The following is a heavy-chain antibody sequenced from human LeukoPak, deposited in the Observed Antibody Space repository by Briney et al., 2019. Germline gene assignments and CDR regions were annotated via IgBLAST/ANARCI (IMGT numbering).Heavy chain of an antibody. J-gene: IGHJ4*02. D-gene: IGHD3-22*01. CDR1: GGTFSSYA. Sequence: ASVKVSCKASGGTFSSYAISWVRQAPGQGLEWMGGVIPIFATANYAQKFQGRVTITADESTSTAYMELSSLRSEDTAVYYCARGPITTRSHFDYWGRGTQVTVSS. CDR2: VIPIFATA. CDR3: ARGPITTRSHFDY. V-gene: IGHV1-69*13.